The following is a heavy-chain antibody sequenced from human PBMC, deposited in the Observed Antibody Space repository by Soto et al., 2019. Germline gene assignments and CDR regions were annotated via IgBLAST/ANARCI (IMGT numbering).Heavy chain of an antibody. V-gene: IGHV4-4*02. Sequence: QVLLQESGPGLVQPSGTLSLSCAVSGDSISTNYFWGWVRQPPGKGLEWVGDISHSGSVNYNPSLKSRVPTSIDKSKNQFSLKLNSVTAADTAVYYCARSFGWYAIDYWGQGTLVIVSS. CDR3: ARSFGWYAIDY. CDR2: ISHSGSV. J-gene: IGHJ4*02. CDR1: GDSISTNYF. D-gene: IGHD6-19*01.